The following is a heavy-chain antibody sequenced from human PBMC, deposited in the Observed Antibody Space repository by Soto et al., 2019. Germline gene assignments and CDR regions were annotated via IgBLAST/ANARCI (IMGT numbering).Heavy chain of an antibody. Sequence: SETHSHTSTFSGLNIISVGYYWNWIRKHPGKDLEWVGYISYSGNINHNPSLKSRLSISVDTPKNQISLRLTSVTAADTAIYYCARDNSRTFPAAPGDKKSDSSGWWFDPWGQGTLVTVSS. J-gene: IGHJ5*02. CDR3: ARDNSRTFPAAPGDKKSDSSGWWFDP. CDR2: ISYSGNI. CDR1: GLNIISVGYY. V-gene: IGHV4-61*08. D-gene: IGHD6-13*01.